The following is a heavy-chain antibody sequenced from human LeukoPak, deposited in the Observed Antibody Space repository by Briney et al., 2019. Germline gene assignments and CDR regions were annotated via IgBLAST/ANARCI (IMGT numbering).Heavy chain of an antibody. Sequence: GGSLRLSCAASGFTFSSYWMSWVRQAPGKGLEWVANIKQDGSEKYYADSVKGRFTISRDDSKNTLYLQMNSLRPEDTAVYYCAKGRDNSVYSYFEYWGQGTLVTVSS. D-gene: IGHD3-22*01. J-gene: IGHJ4*02. CDR2: IKQDGSEK. CDR1: GFTFSSYW. V-gene: IGHV3-7*01. CDR3: AKGRDNSVYSYFEY.